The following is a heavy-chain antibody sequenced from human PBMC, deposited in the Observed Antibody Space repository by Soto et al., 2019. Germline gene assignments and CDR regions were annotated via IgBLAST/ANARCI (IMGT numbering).Heavy chain of an antibody. Sequence: KQSQTLSLTCAISGDSVSSNSAAWNWIRQSPSRGLEWLGRTYYRSKWYNDYAVSVKSRITINPDTSKNQFSLQLNSVTPEDTAVYYCARGSEYSSSSDYYYYMDVWGKGTTVTVSS. J-gene: IGHJ6*03. CDR2: TYYRSKWYN. V-gene: IGHV6-1*01. CDR1: GDSVSSNSAA. CDR3: ARGSEYSSSSDYYYYMDV. D-gene: IGHD6-6*01.